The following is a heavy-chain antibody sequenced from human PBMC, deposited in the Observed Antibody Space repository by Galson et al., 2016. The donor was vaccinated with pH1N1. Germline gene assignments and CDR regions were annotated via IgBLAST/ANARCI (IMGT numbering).Heavy chain of an antibody. CDR1: GDSVSSNSAA. Sequence: CAISGDSVSSNSAAWNWIRQSPSRGLEWLGRTYYRSKWFYNYAVSVQGRITINPDTSKNQFSLQLNSVTPEDTAVYYCARHSPGRAVGVFDCWGQGNLVTVSS. V-gene: IGHV6-1*01. CDR2: TYYRSKWFY. D-gene: IGHD6-19*01. J-gene: IGHJ4*02. CDR3: ARHSPGRAVGVFDC.